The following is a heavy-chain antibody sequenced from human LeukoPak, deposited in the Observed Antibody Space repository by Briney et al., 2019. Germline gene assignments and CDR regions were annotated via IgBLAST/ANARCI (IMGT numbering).Heavy chain of an antibody. D-gene: IGHD2-2*02. CDR2: INGSGGST. CDR1: GFTFSSHA. Sequence: TGGPLRLSCAASGFTFSSHAMSWVRQAPGKGLEGVSAINGSGGSTYYADSEKGRFTISGDTTKNTLYLKMSSRSAEDAAVYYFAKEGDIVVVPAAIEHAWFDAWGQGTLVTVSS. V-gene: IGHV3-23*01. J-gene: IGHJ5*01. CDR3: AKEGDIVVVPAAIEHAWFDA.